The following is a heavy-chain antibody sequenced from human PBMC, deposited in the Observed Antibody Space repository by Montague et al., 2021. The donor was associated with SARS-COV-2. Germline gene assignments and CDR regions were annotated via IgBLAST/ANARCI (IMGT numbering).Heavy chain of an antibody. CDR2: ISYDGSNK. V-gene: IGHV3-30*18. D-gene: IGHD3-9*01. CDR3: AKDNWTPYYDILTGLPYYYYYYGMDV. J-gene: IGHJ6*02. Sequence: SLRLSCAASGFTFSSYGMHWVRQAPGKGLEWVAVISYDGSNKYYADSVKGRFTISRDNSKNTLYLQMNSLRAEDTAVYYCAKDNWTPYYDILTGLPYYYYYYGMDVWGQGTTVTVSS. CDR1: GFTFSSYG.